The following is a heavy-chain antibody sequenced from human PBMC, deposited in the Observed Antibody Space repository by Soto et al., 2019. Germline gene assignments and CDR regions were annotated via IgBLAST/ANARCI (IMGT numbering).Heavy chain of an antibody. Sequence: GESLKISCKGSGYSFTSYWIGWVRQMPGKGLEWMGIIYPGDSDTRYSPSFQGQVTISADKSISTAYLQWSSLKASDTAMYYCASQKYSSSFAPFVAFDIWGQGTMVTVSS. CDR2: IYPGDSDT. V-gene: IGHV5-51*01. CDR3: ASQKYSSSFAPFVAFDI. CDR1: GYSFTSYW. J-gene: IGHJ3*02. D-gene: IGHD6-6*01.